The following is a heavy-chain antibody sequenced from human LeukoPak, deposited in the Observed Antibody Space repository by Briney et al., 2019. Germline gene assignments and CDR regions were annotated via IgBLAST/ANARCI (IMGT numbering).Heavy chain of an antibody. D-gene: IGHD2-15*01. J-gene: IGHJ1*01. V-gene: IGHV4-34*01. CDR2: INHSGST. CDR3: ARGPRYYCSGGSCYFFAEYFQH. CDR1: GGSFSAYY. Sequence: PSETLSLTCAVYGGSFSAYYWSWIRQPPGKGLEWIGEINHSGSTNYNPSLKSRVTISVDTSKNQFSLKLSSVTAADTAVYYCARGPRYYCSGGSCYFFAEYFQHWGQGTLVTVSS.